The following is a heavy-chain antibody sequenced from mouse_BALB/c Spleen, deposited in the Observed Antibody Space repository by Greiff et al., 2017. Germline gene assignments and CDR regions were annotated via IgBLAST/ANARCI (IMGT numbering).Heavy chain of an antibody. D-gene: IGHD2-1*01. Sequence: EVKLMESGGDLVKPGGSLKLSCAASGFTFSSYGMSWVRQTPDKRLEWVATISSGGSYTYYPDSVKGRFTISRDNAKNTLYLQMSSLKSEDTAMYYCARQGVYGTSYFDYWGQGTTLTVSS. V-gene: IGHV5-6*01. CDR1: GFTFSSYG. CDR3: ARQGVYGTSYFDY. CDR2: ISSGGSYT. J-gene: IGHJ2*01.